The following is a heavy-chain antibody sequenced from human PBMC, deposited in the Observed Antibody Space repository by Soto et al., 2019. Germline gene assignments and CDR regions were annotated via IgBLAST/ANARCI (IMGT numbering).Heavy chain of an antibody. CDR1: GFTFSSYG. CDR3: AKDRLGITMVRAAITTHNYYYYGMDV. CDR2: ISYDGSNK. V-gene: IGHV3-30*18. D-gene: IGHD3-10*01. J-gene: IGHJ6*02. Sequence: GGSLRLSCAASGFTFSSYGMHWVRQAPGKGMEWVAVISYDGSNKYYADSVKGRFTISRDNSKNTLYLQMNSLRAEDTAVYYFAKDRLGITMVRAAITTHNYYYYGMDVWGQGTTVTVSS.